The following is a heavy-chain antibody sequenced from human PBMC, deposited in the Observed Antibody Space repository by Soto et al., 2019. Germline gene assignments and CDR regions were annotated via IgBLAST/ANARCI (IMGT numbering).Heavy chain of an antibody. CDR3: ARLMGTSFDL. Sequence: SLLLSFSPSFFLFRSPSLAFVLQSPVNFLDFFFRSRNKVNGYTIAYAASVKGSFTISRDDSKNPLYLQMNSLKTEDTAVYFCARLMGTSFDLWGQGTLGTVAS. CDR2: SRNKVNGYTI. J-gene: IGHJ4*02. V-gene: IGHV3-72*01. CDR1: FFLFRSPS. D-gene: IGHD2-8*01.